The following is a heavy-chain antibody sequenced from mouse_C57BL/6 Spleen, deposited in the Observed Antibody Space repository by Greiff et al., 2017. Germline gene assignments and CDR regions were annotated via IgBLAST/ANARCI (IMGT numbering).Heavy chain of an antibody. CDR3: TRHYYGSSYGGAMDY. CDR1: GFTFSSYA. D-gene: IGHD1-1*01. J-gene: IGHJ4*01. V-gene: IGHV5-9-1*02. Sequence: EVQVVESGEGLVKPGGSLKLSCAASGFTFSSYAMSWVRQTPEKRLEWVAYISSGGDYIYYADTVKGRFTISRDNARNTLYLQMSSLKSEDTAMYYCTRHYYGSSYGGAMDYWGQGTSVTVSS. CDR2: ISSGGDYI.